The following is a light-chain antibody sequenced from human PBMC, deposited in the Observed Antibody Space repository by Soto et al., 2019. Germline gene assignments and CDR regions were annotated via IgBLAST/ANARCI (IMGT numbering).Light chain of an antibody. V-gene: IGLV1-40*01. J-gene: IGLJ1*01. CDR2: GNS. CDR1: SSNIGAGYD. CDR3: QSSDSSLSGLV. Sequence: QSVLTQPPSVSGAPGQRVTISCTGSSSNIGAGYDVHWYQQLPGTAPKLLIYGNSNRPSGVPDRFSGSKSGTSASLAITGLQAQDEADYHCQSSDSSLSGLVFGTGTKVTVL.